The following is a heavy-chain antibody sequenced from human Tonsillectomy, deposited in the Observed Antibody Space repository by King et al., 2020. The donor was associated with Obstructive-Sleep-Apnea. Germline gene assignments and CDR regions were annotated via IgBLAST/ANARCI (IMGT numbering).Heavy chain of an antibody. D-gene: IGHD1-26*01. CDR2: ISAYNGNT. Sequence: VQLVESGAEVKKPGASVKVSCKASGYTFTSYGISWVRQAPGQGLEWMGWISAYNGNTNYAQKLQGRVTMTTDTSTSTAYMELRSLRSDDTAVYYCASDASGSYYGESFDYWGQGTLVTVSS. J-gene: IGHJ4*02. V-gene: IGHV1-18*01. CDR1: GYTFTSYG. CDR3: ASDASGSYYGESFDY.